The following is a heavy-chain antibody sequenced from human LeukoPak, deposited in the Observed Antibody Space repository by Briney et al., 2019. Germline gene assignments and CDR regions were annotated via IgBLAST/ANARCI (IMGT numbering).Heavy chain of an antibody. CDR2: ITPLFGTA. CDR3: ARDQDSSGLYFQH. D-gene: IGHD6-19*01. J-gene: IGHJ1*01. V-gene: IGHV1-69*13. Sequence: ASVKVSCKASGGTFSKYTISWVRQRPGQGLEWMGGITPLFGTANYAQKFQGRVTITADESASTAYMELSSLRSEDTAVYYCARDQDSSGLYFQHWGQGTLVTVSS. CDR1: GGTFSKYT.